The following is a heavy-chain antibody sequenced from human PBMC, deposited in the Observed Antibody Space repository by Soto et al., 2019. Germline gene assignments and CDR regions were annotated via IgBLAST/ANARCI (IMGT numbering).Heavy chain of an antibody. V-gene: IGHV3-33*01. CDR1: GFTFSSYG. Sequence: QVQLVESGGGVVQPGRSLRLSCAASGFTFSSYGMHWVRQAPGKGLEWVAVIWYDGSNKYYADSVKGRFTISRDNSKNTLYLQMNSLRAEDTAVYYCAREKGHMVPLDYWGQGTLVTVSS. D-gene: IGHD3-10*01. CDR2: IWYDGSNK. J-gene: IGHJ4*02. CDR3: AREKGHMVPLDY.